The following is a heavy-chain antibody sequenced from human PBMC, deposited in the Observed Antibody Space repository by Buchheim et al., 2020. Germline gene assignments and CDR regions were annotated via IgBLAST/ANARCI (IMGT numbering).Heavy chain of an antibody. D-gene: IGHD3-22*01. Sequence: QVRLVESGGGVVQPGRSLRLSCAASGFTFSSYGMHWVRQAPGKGLEWVAVIWYDGSNKYYADSVKGRFTISRDNSKNTLYLQMNSLRAEDTAVYYCARGPYYYDSSGYYSAYYFDYWGQGTL. V-gene: IGHV3-33*01. J-gene: IGHJ4*02. CDR3: ARGPYYYDSSGYYSAYYFDY. CDR2: IWYDGSNK. CDR1: GFTFSSYG.